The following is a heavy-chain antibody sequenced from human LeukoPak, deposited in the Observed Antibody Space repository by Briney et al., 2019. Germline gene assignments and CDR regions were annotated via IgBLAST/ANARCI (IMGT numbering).Heavy chain of an antibody. V-gene: IGHV3-23*01. J-gene: IGHJ6*02. CDR3: AKDREYSGSYRPGPTRYYYGMDV. Sequence: GGSLRLSCAASGFTFSSYAMSWVRQAPGKGLEWVSGISGTGGNTYYADSAKGRFTISRDNSKNTLYLQMNSLRAEDTAVFYCAKDREYSGSYRPGPTRYYYGMDVWGQGTTVTVSS. D-gene: IGHD1-26*01. CDR2: ISGTGGNT. CDR1: GFTFSSYA.